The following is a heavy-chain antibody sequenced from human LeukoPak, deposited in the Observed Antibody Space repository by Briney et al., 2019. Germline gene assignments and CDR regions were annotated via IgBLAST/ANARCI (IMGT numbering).Heavy chain of an antibody. D-gene: IGHD6-13*01. CDR3: ARFVGSSWLGFDI. J-gene: IGHJ3*02. CDR2: IYYSGST. CDR1: GGSISSSSYY. Sequence: PSETLSLTCTVSGGSISSSSYYWGWIRQPPGKGLEWIGSIYYSGSTYYNLSLKSRVTLSVDTSKNQFSLKLRSVTAADTAVYYCARFVGSSWLGFDIWGHGTMVTVSS. V-gene: IGHV4-39*07.